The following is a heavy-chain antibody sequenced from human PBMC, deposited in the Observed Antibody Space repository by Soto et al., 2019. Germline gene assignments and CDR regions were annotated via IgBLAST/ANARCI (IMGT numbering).Heavy chain of an antibody. V-gene: IGHV1-18*01. CDR1: GYTFTTYG. Sequence: GSSVQLSCKTSGYTFTTYGINWVRQAPGQGLELMGWISAYDGKTTYAEKFQGRVTLTTDTSTSTAYMELRSLRSDDTAIYYCVRVACEFEPSYWFYPWSQGTLV. CDR2: ISAYDGKT. D-gene: IGHD3-10*01. J-gene: IGHJ5*02. CDR3: VRVACEFEPSYWFYP.